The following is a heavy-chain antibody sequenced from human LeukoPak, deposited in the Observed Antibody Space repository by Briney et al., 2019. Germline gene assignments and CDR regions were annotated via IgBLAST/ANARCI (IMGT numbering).Heavy chain of an antibody. J-gene: IGHJ4*02. Sequence: ASVKVSCKASGYTFTGYYMHWVRQAPGQGLEWMGWINPNSGGTNYAQKLQGRVTMTRNTSISTAYMELSSLRSEDTAVYYCARGGKYYYDSSGYFVNYWGQGTLVTVSS. CDR2: INPNSGGT. CDR1: GYTFTGYY. CDR3: ARGGKYYYDSSGYFVNY. V-gene: IGHV1-2*02. D-gene: IGHD3-22*01.